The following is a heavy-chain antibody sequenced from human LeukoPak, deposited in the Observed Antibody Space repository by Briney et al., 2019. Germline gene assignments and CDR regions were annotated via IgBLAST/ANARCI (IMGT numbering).Heavy chain of an antibody. J-gene: IGHJ4*02. CDR1: GFTFSSYW. Sequence: GGSLRLSCAAFGFTFSSYWMRWVRQAPGKGLVWVSRINSDGSTTTYADSVKGRFTISRDNAKNTLYLQMNSLRAEDTAVYFCARDEGYYFDYWGQGALVTVSS. V-gene: IGHV3-74*01. CDR2: INSDGSTT. CDR3: ARDEGYYFDY.